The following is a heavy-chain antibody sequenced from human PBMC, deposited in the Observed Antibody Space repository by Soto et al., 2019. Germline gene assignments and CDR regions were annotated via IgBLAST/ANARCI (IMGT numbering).Heavy chain of an antibody. D-gene: IGHD5-18*01. CDR1: VVSVSTGGYF. J-gene: IGHJ4*02. V-gene: IGHV4-31*03. CDR3: ARDSSGPGYSYGKFDY. Sequence: SETLCLTCTFSVVSVSTGGYFWTWIRQHPGKGLEWIGNIYYSGMTYYNPSLRGRVSISLDPSESQFSLKLNSVTAADTAVYYCARDSSGPGYSYGKFDYWGQGAMVTVSS. CDR2: IYYSGMT.